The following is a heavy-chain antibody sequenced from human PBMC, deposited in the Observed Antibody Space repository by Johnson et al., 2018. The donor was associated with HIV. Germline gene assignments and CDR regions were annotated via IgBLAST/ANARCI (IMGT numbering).Heavy chain of an antibody. V-gene: IGHV3-13*01. CDR2: IGTAGDT. CDR3: AREEANVAFDI. Sequence: VQLVESGGGLVQPGGSLRLSCAASGCTFSRSDMHWVRQATGKGVQWVSIIGTAGDTYCPGSVKGRFTISSENAKTSLYLQMNSLRAGDTAVYYCAREEANVAFDIWGQGTMVTVSS. J-gene: IGHJ3*02. CDR1: GCTFSRSD.